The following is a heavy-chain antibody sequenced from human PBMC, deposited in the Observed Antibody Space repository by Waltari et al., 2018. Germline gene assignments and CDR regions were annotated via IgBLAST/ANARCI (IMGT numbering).Heavy chain of an antibody. CDR2: MYYSGAT. V-gene: IGHV4-39*01. J-gene: IGHJ3*02. CDR3: VRPGSTVTPRAFDI. D-gene: IGHD4-17*01. CDR1: VGSLRSRYN. Sequence: QLQLQESGPGLVIPSETLSLTCTSSVGSLRSRYNWAWVRRAPGKGLEGFGTMYYSGATSNNPSLESRLSMSIDTSKNLFSLKLSSVTATDTAVYFCVRPGSTVTPRAFDIWGQGIKVTVSS.